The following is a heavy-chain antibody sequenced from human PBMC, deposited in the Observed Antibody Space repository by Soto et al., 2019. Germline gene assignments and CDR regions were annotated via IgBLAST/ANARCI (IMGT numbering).Heavy chain of an antibody. CDR3: ARDSWNDMGLFDF. D-gene: IGHD1-1*01. CDR1: GYTFTGYY. CDR2: INPNSDDT. J-gene: IGHJ4*02. Sequence: ASVKVSCRASGYTFTGYYIHWVRQAPGQGLEWMAWINPNSDDTNYEQKFQGRVTMTRDTSISTAYMELRRLRSDDTAVYYCARDSWNDMGLFDFWGQGTLVTVSS. V-gene: IGHV1-2*02.